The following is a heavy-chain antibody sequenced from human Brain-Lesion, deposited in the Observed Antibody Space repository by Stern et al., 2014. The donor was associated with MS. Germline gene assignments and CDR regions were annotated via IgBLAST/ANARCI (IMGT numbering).Heavy chain of an antibody. CDR1: GYIFTGYY. Sequence: QVQLVQSGAEVNKPGASVKVSCKTSGYIFTGYYIHWVRQAPGQGLEWMAWLNPNTGGTKYAQQFQGRVTMSRDTSISTAYVELSSLTSDDTAVYYCARDQRGITIFGVVTDYYYLGMDVWGQGTTVTVSS. J-gene: IGHJ6*02. CDR2: LNPNTGGT. D-gene: IGHD3-3*01. V-gene: IGHV1-2*02. CDR3: ARDQRGITIFGVVTDYYYLGMDV.